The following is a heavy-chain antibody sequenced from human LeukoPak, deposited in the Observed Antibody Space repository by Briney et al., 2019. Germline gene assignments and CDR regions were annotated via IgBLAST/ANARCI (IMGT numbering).Heavy chain of an antibody. CDR2: IGVGGNSI. D-gene: IGHD2-21*01. J-gene: IGHJ4*02. V-gene: IGHV3-48*03. CDR3: ARETAHCGGDCFDY. CDR1: GFTFSTYE. Sequence: GGSLRLSCAASGFTFSTYEFNWVRQAPGKGLEWVAYIGVGGNSIYYADSVRGRFTTSRDNAQNSLYLEMNSLRVEDTALYYCARETAHCGGDCFDYWGQGTLVTVSS.